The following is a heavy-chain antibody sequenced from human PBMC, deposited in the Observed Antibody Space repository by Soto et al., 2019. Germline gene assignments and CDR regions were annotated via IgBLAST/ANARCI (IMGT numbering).Heavy chain of an antibody. CDR1: GGSISSGGYY. J-gene: IGHJ5*02. V-gene: IGHV4-31*03. CDR3: ERVRGNQLLGRFDP. Sequence: QVQLQESGPGLVKPSQTLSLTCTVSGGSISSGGYYWSWIRQHPGKGLEWIGYIYHSGTTYYNPSLKSRVTISVDTSKNQCSLKLTTVTAADTAVYYWERVRGNQLLGRFDPWGQGTLVTVSS. CDR2: IYHSGTT. D-gene: IGHD2-2*01.